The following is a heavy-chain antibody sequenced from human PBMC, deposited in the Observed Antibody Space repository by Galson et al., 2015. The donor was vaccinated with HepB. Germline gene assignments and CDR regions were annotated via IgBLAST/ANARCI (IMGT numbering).Heavy chain of an antibody. J-gene: IGHJ4*02. CDR2: ISYDGSNK. CDR1: GFTFSSYA. D-gene: IGHD6-13*01. V-gene: IGHV3-30-3*01. Sequence: SLRLSCAASGFTFSSYAMHWVRQAPGKGLEWVAVISYDGSNKYYADSVKGRFTISRDNSKNTLYLQMNSLRAEDTAVYYCARERPYSSSWYYFDYWGQGTLVTVSS. CDR3: ARERPYSSSWYYFDY.